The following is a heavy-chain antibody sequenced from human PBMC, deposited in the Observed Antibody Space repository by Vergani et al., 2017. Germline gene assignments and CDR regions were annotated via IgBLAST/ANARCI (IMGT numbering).Heavy chain of an antibody. CDR2: ISGSGGST. CDR1: GYSFSSYA. J-gene: IGHJ4*02. Sequence: EVQLVQSGAEVKKPGESLKISCKGSGYSFSSYAMSWVRQAPGKGLEWVSAISGSGGSTYYADSVKGRFTISRDNSKNTLYLQMNSLRAEDTAVYYCAKSSESYSSGWSFDYWGQGTLVTVSS. V-gene: IGHV3-23*04. D-gene: IGHD6-19*01. CDR3: AKSSESYSSGWSFDY.